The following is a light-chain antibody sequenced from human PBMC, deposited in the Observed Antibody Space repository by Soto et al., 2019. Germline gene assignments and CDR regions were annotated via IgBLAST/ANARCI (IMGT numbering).Light chain of an antibody. V-gene: IGKV1-5*01. CDR3: QQYNRYSIT. CDR1: QTINSW. J-gene: IGKJ5*01. Sequence: DIHITQSPSTLSASVGDRVTITCRASQTINSWLAWYQQKPGRAPKLLIYDASSLESGVPSRFSGSGSGTEFTLTISSLHPDDFATYYCQQYNRYSITFGQGTRLE. CDR2: DAS.